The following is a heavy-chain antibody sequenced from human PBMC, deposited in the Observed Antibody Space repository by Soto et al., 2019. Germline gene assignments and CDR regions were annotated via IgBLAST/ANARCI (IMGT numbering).Heavy chain of an antibody. CDR3: ATRQELERDSDAFDI. D-gene: IGHD1-1*01. Sequence: GASVKVSCKVSGYTLTELSMHWVRQAPGKGLEWMGGFDPEDGETIYAQKFQGRVTMTEDTSTDTAYMELSSLRSEDTAVYYCATRQELERDSDAFDIWGQGTMVTVSS. CDR2: FDPEDGET. CDR1: GYTLTELS. J-gene: IGHJ3*02. V-gene: IGHV1-24*01.